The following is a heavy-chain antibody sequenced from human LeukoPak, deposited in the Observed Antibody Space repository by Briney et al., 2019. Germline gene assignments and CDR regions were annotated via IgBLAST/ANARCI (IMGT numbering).Heavy chain of an antibody. CDR2: MNPNSGNT. J-gene: IGHJ4*02. CDR3: ATWGGDYGDHTIGY. Sequence: GASVKVSCKASGYTFTGYYMHWVRQAPGQGLEWMGWMNPNSGNTGYAQKFQGRVTMTRNTSISTAYMELSSLRSEDTAVYYCATWGGDYGDHTIGYWGQGTLVTVSS. V-gene: IGHV1-8*02. D-gene: IGHD4-17*01. CDR1: GYTFTGYY.